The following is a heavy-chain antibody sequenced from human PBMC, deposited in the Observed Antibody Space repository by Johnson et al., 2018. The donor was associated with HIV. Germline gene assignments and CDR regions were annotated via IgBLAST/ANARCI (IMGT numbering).Heavy chain of an antibody. V-gene: IGHV3-74*01. J-gene: IGHJ3*02. CDR2: INEDGGRT. Sequence: VQLVESGGGLVQPGGSLRLSCGVSGFTFTNYWLHWVRQAPGKGLVWVSHINEDGGRTYYADSVKGRFTISRDNAKNSLYLQMNSLKTEDTAVYYCTTDRYVLLWFGKEGAFDIWGQGTMVTVSS. CDR3: TTDRYVLLWFGKEGAFDI. CDR1: GFTFTNYW. D-gene: IGHD3-10*01.